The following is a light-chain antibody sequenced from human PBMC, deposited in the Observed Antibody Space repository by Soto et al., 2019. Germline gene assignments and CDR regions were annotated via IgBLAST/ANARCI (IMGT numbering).Light chain of an antibody. CDR2: EVS. CDR1: SSDVGDYDY. CDR3: SSYTSSGTYV. V-gene: IGLV2-14*01. Sequence: QSALTQPASVSGSPGQSISLSCTGTSSDVGDYDYVSWYQQSPGKVPKLIIYEVSHRPLGVSNRLSGSKSGNTASLTISGLQADDEADYYCSSYTSSGTYVFGSGTKLHRP. J-gene: IGLJ1*01.